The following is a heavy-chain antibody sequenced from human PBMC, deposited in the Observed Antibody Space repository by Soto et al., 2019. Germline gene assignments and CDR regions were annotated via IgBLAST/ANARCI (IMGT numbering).Heavy chain of an antibody. CDR2: IGGRATSA. Sequence: EVQLLESGGGLVQPGGSLRLSCAASGFTFSNYAMSWVRQAPGKGLEWVSGIGGRATSAYYADSVKSRFAISRDNSYNTLCLQLNSLSAEDTAVYYCAKSRYSDSSGDFYDFWGQGTLVSVSS. CDR1: GFTFSNYA. CDR3: AKSRYSDSSGDFYDF. D-gene: IGHD3-22*01. V-gene: IGHV3-23*01. J-gene: IGHJ4*02.